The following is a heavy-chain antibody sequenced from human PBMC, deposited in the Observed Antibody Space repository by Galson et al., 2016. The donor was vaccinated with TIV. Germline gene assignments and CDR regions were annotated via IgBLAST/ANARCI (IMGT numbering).Heavy chain of an antibody. V-gene: IGHV4-61*02. CDR1: GAFIRSGSYY. CDR3: ARVVGYCSGDDCLLEAAFDI. D-gene: IGHD2-15*01. CDR2: IYTSGIT. Sequence: TLSLTCTVSGAFIRSGSYYWNWIRQPAGKGLEWIGRIYTSGITNYSPSLKSRVTISVDESQNQFSLKLTSVTAADTAVYYCARVVGYCSGDDCLLEAAFDIWGQGTLVSVSS. J-gene: IGHJ3*02.